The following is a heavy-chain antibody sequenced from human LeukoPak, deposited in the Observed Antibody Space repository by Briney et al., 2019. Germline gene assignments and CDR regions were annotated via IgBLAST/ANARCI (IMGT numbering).Heavy chain of an antibody. J-gene: IGHJ4*02. CDR1: GFTFSSYE. CDR2: ISSSGSTI. Sequence: GGSLRLSCAASGFTFSSYEMNWVRQAPGKGLEWVSYISSSGSTIYYADSVKGRFTISRDNAKNSLYLQMNSLRAEDTAVYYCARRSIFGLVVPAPIDYWGQGTLVTVSS. D-gene: IGHD2-2*01. V-gene: IGHV3-48*03. CDR3: ARRSIFGLVVPAPIDY.